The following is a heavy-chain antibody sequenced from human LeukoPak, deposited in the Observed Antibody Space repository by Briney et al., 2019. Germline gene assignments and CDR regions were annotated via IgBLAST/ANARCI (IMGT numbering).Heavy chain of an antibody. CDR2: ISSNGGST. D-gene: IGHD1-26*01. CDR3: VRGRIVEATCFDY. J-gene: IGHJ4*02. CDR1: GFTFSIYA. Sequence: PGGPLRLSCSASGFTFSIYAMHWVRQAPGKGLEYVSAISSNGGSTYYADSVKGRFTISRDNSKNTLYLQMSSLRAEDTAVYYCVRGRIVEATCFDYWGQGTLVTVSS. V-gene: IGHV3-64D*06.